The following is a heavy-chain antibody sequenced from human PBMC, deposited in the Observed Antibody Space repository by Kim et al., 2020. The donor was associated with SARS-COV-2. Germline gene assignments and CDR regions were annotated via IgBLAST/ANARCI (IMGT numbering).Heavy chain of an antibody. CDR2: FDPEDEET. D-gene: IGHD2-21*01. CDR3: ATASPFCGSNCLYWYFDA. Sequence: ASVKVSCKVSGYTLSDLSIHWVRQAPGKGLEWMGGFDPEDEETIYAQKFQGRVTMTEDTSTDTAYMDLNSLTSDDTAVYYCATASPFCGSNCLYWYFDAWGRGTLVTVSS. V-gene: IGHV1-24*01. CDR1: GYTLSDLS. J-gene: IGHJ2*01.